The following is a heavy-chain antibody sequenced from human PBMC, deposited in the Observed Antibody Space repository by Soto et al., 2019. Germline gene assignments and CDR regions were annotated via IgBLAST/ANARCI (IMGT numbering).Heavy chain of an antibody. CDR2: ISTGSSYT. V-gene: IGHV3-11*05. CDR3: ARHAGIRGATDY. Sequence: QVQLVESGGGLVKPGGSLRLSCAASGFTFSDYYMSWIRQAPGKGLECISYISTGSSYTNYAESVKGRFTISRDNAKNALYLQMNSLRAEDAAVYYCARHAGIRGATDYWGQGTLVTVSS. D-gene: IGHD3-10*01. J-gene: IGHJ4*02. CDR1: GFTFSDYY.